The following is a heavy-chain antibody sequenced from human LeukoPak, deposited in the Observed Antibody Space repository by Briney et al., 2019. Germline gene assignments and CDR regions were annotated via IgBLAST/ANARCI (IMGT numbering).Heavy chain of an antibody. J-gene: IGHJ4*02. CDR2: IPYNGSDK. CDR3: AAMTSVTTGDY. Sequence: GGSLRLSCAASGFPFSSYGMHWVRQAPGKGLEWVAFIPYNGSDKFYADSVKGRFTISRDNSKNTLYLQMNSLRAEDTAVYYCAAMTSVTTGDYWGQGTLVTVSS. V-gene: IGHV3-30*02. CDR1: GFPFSSYG. D-gene: IGHD4-11*01.